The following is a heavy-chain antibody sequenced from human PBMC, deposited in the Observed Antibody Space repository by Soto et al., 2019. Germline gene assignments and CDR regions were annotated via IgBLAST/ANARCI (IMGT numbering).Heavy chain of an antibody. CDR3: ARGGANWNSTRWFDT. V-gene: IGHV1-69*02. CDR2: IIPILGIA. D-gene: IGHD1-7*01. J-gene: IGHJ5*02. CDR1: GGTFSSYT. Sequence: SVKVSCKASGGTFSSYTISWVRQAPGQVLEWMGRIIPILGIANYAQKFQGRVTITADKSTSTAYMELSSLRSEDTAVYYCARGGANWNSTRWFDTWGQGTLVTVSS.